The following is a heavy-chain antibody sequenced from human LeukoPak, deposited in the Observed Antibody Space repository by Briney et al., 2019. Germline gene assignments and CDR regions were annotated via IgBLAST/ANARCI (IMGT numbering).Heavy chain of an antibody. CDR2: INPNSGGT. Sequence: ASVKVSCKASGYTFTGYYMHWVRQAPGQGLEWIGWINPNSGGTHSAQKFQGWVTMTRDTSISTAYMELSRLTSDDTAVYYCARANALYCSSTTCLFDYWGQGTLVTVSS. J-gene: IGHJ4*02. CDR3: ARANALYCSSTTCLFDY. D-gene: IGHD2-2*01. V-gene: IGHV1-2*04. CDR1: GYTFTGYY.